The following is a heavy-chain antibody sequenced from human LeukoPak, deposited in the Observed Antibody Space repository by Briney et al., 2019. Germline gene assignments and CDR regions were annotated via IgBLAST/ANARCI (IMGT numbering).Heavy chain of an antibody. V-gene: IGHV3-23*01. D-gene: IGHD3-22*01. CDR1: GFTFSSYA. CDR3: ATSTHSYYYDSSGYLGDY. CDR2: ISGNGGAT. J-gene: IGHJ4*02. Sequence: GASLRLSCAASGFTFSSYAMSWVRQAPGKGLEWVSAISGNGGATYYADSVKGRFTIFRDNSKKTLYLQMNSLRAEDTAVYYCATSTHSYYYDSSGYLGDYWGQGTLVTVSS.